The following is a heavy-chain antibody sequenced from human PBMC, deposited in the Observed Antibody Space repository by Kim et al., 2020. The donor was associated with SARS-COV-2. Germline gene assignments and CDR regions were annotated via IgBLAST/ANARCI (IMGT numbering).Heavy chain of an antibody. CDR2: IYSGGST. D-gene: IGHD2-15*01. CDR3: ARDRPYCSGGSCLGGDFDY. V-gene: IGHV3-66*01. J-gene: IGHJ4*02. Sequence: GGSLRLSCAASGFIVSSNYMSWVRQAPGKGLEWVSVIYSGGSTYYADSVKGRFTISRDNSKNTLYLQMNSLRAEDTAVYYCARDRPYCSGGSCLGGDFDYWGQGTLVTVSS. CDR1: GFIVSSNY.